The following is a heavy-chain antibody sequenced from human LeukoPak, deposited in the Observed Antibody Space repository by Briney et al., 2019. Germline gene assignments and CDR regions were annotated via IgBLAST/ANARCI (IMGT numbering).Heavy chain of an antibody. V-gene: IGHV3-74*01. Sequence: GGSLRLSCAASGFTFSSYWMHWVRQAPGKGLAWVSRINSDGSSTSYADSVKGRFTISRDNAKNTLYLQMNSLRAEDTAVYYCARSSWYSSGWDNDAFDIWGQGTMVTVSS. J-gene: IGHJ3*02. CDR2: INSDGSST. CDR3: ARSSWYSSGWDNDAFDI. D-gene: IGHD6-19*01. CDR1: GFTFSSYW.